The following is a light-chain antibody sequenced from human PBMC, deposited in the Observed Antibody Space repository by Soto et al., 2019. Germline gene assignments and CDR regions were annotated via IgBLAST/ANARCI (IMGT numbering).Light chain of an antibody. CDR1: QSISSW. J-gene: IGKJ1*01. CDR2: SAT. V-gene: IGKV1-5*01. CDR3: LQANNYPWT. Sequence: DIQMTQSPSTLSASVGDRVTITCRASQSISSWLAWYQQKPGKASNLLIYSATRLQSGVPSRFSGSGSGTDFTLIISSLQPEDFATYYCLQANNYPWTFGQGTKVDIK.